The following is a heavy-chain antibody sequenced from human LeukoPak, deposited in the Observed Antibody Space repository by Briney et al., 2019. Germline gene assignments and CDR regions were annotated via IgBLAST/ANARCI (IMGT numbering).Heavy chain of an antibody. Sequence: PSETLSLTCTVSGGSISSSSYYWGWIRQPPGKGLEWIGSIYYSGSTYYNPSLKSRVAISVDTSKNQFSLKLSSVTAADTAVYYCAREGVGGGSYLSGSYFVEGLDYWGQGTLVTVSS. V-gene: IGHV4-39*07. CDR1: GGSISSSSYY. J-gene: IGHJ4*02. CDR2: IYYSGST. CDR3: AREGVGGGSYLSGSYFVEGLDY. D-gene: IGHD1-26*01.